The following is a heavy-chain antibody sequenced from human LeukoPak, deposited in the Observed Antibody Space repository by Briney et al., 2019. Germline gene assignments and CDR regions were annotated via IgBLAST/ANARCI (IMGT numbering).Heavy chain of an antibody. V-gene: IGHV1-46*01. Sequence: GASVKVSCKASGYTFTSYYMHWVRQAPGQGGEGRGIINPSGGRTSYAQKFQGRVTMTRDTSTSTVYMELSSLRSEDTAVYYCASSIVVVPAAPFDYWGQGTLVTGSS. CDR1: GYTFTSYY. J-gene: IGHJ4*02. CDR3: ASSIVVVPAAPFDY. CDR2: INPSGGRT. D-gene: IGHD2-2*01.